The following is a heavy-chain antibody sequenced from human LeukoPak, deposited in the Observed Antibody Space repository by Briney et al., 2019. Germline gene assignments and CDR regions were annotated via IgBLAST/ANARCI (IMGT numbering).Heavy chain of an antibody. Sequence: PGGSLRLSCGVSGFTFNSYSMNWVRQPPGKGLEWVASIIGSGSEMFYADSLKGRFTISRDNSENSLYLQMNSLRVEDTAAYYCAKVQSDIVGAMFFAFDVWGQGTMVSVSS. CDR1: GFTFNSYS. J-gene: IGHJ3*01. V-gene: IGHV3-21*06. CDR2: IIGSGSEM. D-gene: IGHD1-26*01. CDR3: AKVQSDIVGAMFFAFDV.